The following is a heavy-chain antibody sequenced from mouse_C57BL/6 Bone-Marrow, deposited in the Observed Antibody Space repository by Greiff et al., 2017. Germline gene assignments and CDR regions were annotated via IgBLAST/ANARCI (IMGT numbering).Heavy chain of an antibody. J-gene: IGHJ3*01. Sequence: VQLQQPGTELVKPGASVKLSCKASGYNFNSYWMHWVKQRPGQGPEWIGHINPSNGGTNYNEKFKSKATLTVDKSSSTAYMQLSSLTSEDSAVYYCAKYDYDVLLFAYWGQGTLVTVSA. CDR2: INPSNGGT. V-gene: IGHV1-53*01. D-gene: IGHD2-4*01. CDR1: GYNFNSYW. CDR3: AKYDYDVLLFAY.